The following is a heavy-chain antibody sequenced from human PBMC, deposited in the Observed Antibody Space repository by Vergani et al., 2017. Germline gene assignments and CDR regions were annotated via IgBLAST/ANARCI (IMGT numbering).Heavy chain of an antibody. J-gene: IGHJ4*02. V-gene: IGHV5-51*01. CDR1: GYSFTNYW. Sequence: EVQLVQSGAEVKKPGESLNISCQISGYSFTNYWIGWVRQMPGKGLEWMRIIHPADSDTRYSPSFQGQVTIAVDKSISTAYLQRSSLRASDSAMYYCARLYGRDRSGSKYFDYWGQGTLVTVSS. CDR2: IHPADSDT. CDR3: ARLYGRDRSGSKYFDY. D-gene: IGHD6-25*01.